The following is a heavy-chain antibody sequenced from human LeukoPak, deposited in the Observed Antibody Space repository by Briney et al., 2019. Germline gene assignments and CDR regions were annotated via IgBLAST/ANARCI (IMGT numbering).Heavy chain of an antibody. Sequence: PGGSLRLSCAASGFTFDDYAMHWVRQAPGKGLEWVSGISWNSGSIGYADSVKGRFTISRDNAKNSLYLQMNSLRAEDMALYYCAKGGYDFWSGSPLDYWGQGTLVTVSS. CDR1: GFTFDDYA. D-gene: IGHD3-3*01. CDR2: ISWNSGSI. V-gene: IGHV3-9*03. J-gene: IGHJ4*02. CDR3: AKGGYDFWSGSPLDY.